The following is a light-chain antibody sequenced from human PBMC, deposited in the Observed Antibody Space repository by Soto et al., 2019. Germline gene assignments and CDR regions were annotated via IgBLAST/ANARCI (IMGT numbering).Light chain of an antibody. CDR1: QSVSSNF. J-gene: IGKJ4*01. CDR2: GAS. Sequence: EIVLTQSPGTLSLSPGERATLSCRASQSVSSNFLAWYQQKPGQAPRLLIYGASSRAAGIPDRFSGSGSGTDFTLTISRLEPEDFAVYYCQQYGSSRKTFGGGTKVEI. V-gene: IGKV3-20*01. CDR3: QQYGSSRKT.